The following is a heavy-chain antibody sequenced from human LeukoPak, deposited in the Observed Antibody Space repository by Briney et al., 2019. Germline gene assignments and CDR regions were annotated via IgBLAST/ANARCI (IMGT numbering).Heavy chain of an antibody. CDR1: GFTFSSYA. D-gene: IGHD2-2*01. V-gene: IGHV3-23*01. J-gene: IGHJ4*02. Sequence: GGSLRLSCAASGFTFSSYAMSWVRQAPGKGLEWVSAISGSGGSTYYADSVKGRFTISRDNSKNMLYLQMHSLRAEDTAVYYCAKEQYQLLSGYWGQGTLVTVSS. CDR3: AKEQYQLLSGY. CDR2: ISGSGGST.